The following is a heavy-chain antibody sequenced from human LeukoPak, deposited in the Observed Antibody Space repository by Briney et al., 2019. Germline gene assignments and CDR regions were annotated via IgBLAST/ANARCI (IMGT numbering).Heavy chain of an antibody. CDR1: GFTFSSYA. CDR3: AKDSETYYYDSSGYYYLDY. D-gene: IGHD3-22*01. J-gene: IGHJ4*02. V-gene: IGHV3-23*01. CDR2: ISGSGGST. Sequence: GGSLRLSCAASGFTFSSYAMSWVRQAPGKGLEWVSAISGSGGSTYYADSVKGRFTISRDNSKNTLYLQVNSLRAEDTAVYYCAKDSETYYYDSSGYYYLDYWGQGTLVTVSS.